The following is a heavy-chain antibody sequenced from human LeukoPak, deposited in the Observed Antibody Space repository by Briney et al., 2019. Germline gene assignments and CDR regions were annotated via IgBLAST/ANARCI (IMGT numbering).Heavy chain of an antibody. D-gene: IGHD6-13*01. Sequence: SETLSLTCTVSGGSISSGGYYWSWIRQHPGKGLEWIGYIYYSGSTYYNPSLKSRVTISVDTSKNQFSLKLSSVTAADTAVYYCARDLRAAAGKANWFDPWGQGTLVTVSS. CDR3: ARDLRAAAGKANWFDP. J-gene: IGHJ5*02. CDR2: IYYSGST. CDR1: GGSISSGGYY. V-gene: IGHV4-31*03.